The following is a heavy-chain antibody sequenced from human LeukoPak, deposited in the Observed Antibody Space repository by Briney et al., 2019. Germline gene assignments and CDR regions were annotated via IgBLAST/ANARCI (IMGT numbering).Heavy chain of an antibody. Sequence: GASVKVSCKASGYTFTSYDINWVRQAPGQGLEWMGWINPNSGGTNYAQKFQGRVTMTRDTSISTAYMELSRLRSDDTAVYYCARDRVDVVVVPAAMRGGSSGWQFDYWGQGTLVTVSS. CDR3: ARDRVDVVVVPAAMRGGSSGWQFDY. CDR2: INPNSGGT. CDR1: GYTFTSYD. V-gene: IGHV1-2*02. J-gene: IGHJ4*02. D-gene: IGHD2-2*01.